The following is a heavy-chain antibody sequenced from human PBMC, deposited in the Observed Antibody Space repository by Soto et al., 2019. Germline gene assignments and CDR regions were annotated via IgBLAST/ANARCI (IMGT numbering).Heavy chain of an antibody. Sequence: SETLSLTXAVSGSSITITYYWGWVRQPPGKGLEWIGSIHHSGSVFESGSTHYNPSFKSRVTISADTSKNQFSLKLTSVTAADTAVYFCARNSSSSYFDYWGQGTLVTVSS. CDR2: IHHSGSVFESGST. D-gene: IGHD6-13*01. CDR1: GSSITITYY. V-gene: IGHV4-38-2*01. J-gene: IGHJ4*02. CDR3: ARNSSSSYFDY.